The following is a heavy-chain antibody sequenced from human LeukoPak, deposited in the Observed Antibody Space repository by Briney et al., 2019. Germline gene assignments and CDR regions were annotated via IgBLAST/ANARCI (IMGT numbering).Heavy chain of an antibody. Sequence: GGSLRLSCAASGFTFSSYWMHWVRHAPGKGLVWVSRIISVGSSTSYADSVKGRFTISKDNAKNTLYLQMNSLRAEDTAVYYCARDPMGYCGGDCSHFDYWGQGTLVTVSS. CDR2: IISVGSST. CDR3: ARDPMGYCGGDCSHFDY. D-gene: IGHD2-21*02. V-gene: IGHV3-74*01. J-gene: IGHJ4*02. CDR1: GFTFSSYW.